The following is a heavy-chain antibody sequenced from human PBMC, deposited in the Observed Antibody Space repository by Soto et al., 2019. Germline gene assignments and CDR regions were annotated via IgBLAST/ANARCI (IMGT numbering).Heavy chain of an antibody. CDR1: GSTFTSSV. CDR3: AAYADGPYRPPYDY. J-gene: IGHJ4*02. CDR2: LGLIPRHT. D-gene: IGHD3-16*02. V-gene: IGHV3-23*01. Sequence: SLRLSCAASGSTFTSSVMAWVRRPPGRGLEWISSLGLIPRHTFYADSVKGRFTISRDNSRTTLYLQMTGLTFDDTAVYYCAAYADGPYRPPYDYWGQGTQVIVSS.